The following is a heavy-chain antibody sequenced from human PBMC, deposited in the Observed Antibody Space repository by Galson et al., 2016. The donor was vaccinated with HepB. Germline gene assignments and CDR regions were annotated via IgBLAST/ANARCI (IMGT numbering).Heavy chain of an antibody. V-gene: IGHV3-23*01. CDR1: GFTFSSHV. CDR3: AKNDFWSGYPPYFYYGMDV. Sequence: LRLSCAASGFTFSSHVMSWVRQAPGKGLEWVSAMSGSADRTSYAVSVEGRFTISRDNSRNTLYLEKHSLRAEDAALYYCAKNDFWSGYPPYFYYGMDVWGQGTPVTVSS. D-gene: IGHD3-3*01. CDR2: MSGSADRT. J-gene: IGHJ6*02.